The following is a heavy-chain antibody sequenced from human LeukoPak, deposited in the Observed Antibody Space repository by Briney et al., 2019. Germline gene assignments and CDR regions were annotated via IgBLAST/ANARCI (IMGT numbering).Heavy chain of an antibody. CDR2: ISAYNGNT. V-gene: IGHV1-18*01. Sequence: PVASVKVSCKASGYTFTSYGISWVRQAPGQGLEWMGWISAYNGNTNYAQKFQGRVTMTRDTSISTAYMELSRLRSDDTAVYYCARESPGDYYDSSGYYVMSPRASIPPRASGIDPWGQGTLVTVSS. CDR3: ARESPGDYYDSSGYYVMSPRASIPPRASGIDP. CDR1: GYTFTSYG. J-gene: IGHJ5*02. D-gene: IGHD3-22*01.